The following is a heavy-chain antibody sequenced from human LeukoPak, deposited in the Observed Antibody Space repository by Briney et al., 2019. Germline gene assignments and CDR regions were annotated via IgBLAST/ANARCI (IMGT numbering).Heavy chain of an antibody. J-gene: IGHJ5*02. CDR3: ARAPMVRGVIIGWFDP. V-gene: IGHV4-30-2*01. Sequence: SETLSLTCTVSGGSISSGGYSWSWIRQPPGKGLEWIGYIYHSGSTYYNPSLKSRVTISVDRSKNQFSLKLSSVTAADTAVYYCARAPMVRGVIIGWFDPWGQGTLVTVSS. CDR1: GGSISSGGYS. CDR2: IYHSGST. D-gene: IGHD3-10*01.